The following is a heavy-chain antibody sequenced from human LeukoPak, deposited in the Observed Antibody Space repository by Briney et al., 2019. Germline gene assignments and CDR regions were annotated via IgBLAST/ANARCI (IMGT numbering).Heavy chain of an antibody. J-gene: IGHJ4*02. CDR1: GFTFSNYG. D-gene: IGHD5-24*01. V-gene: IGHV3-30*18. CDR3: AKDRGWYYFDY. CDR2: ISYDGSNK. Sequence: PGGSLRLSCAASGFTFSNYGMHWVRQAPGKGLEWVAVISYDGSNKYYADSVKGRFTISRDNSKNTLYLQMNSLRAEDTAVYYCAKDRGWYYFDYWGQGTLVTVSS.